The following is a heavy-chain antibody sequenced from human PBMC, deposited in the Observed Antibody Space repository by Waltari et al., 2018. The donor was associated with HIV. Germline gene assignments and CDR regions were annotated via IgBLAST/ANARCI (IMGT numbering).Heavy chain of an antibody. Sequence: QVPLVQSGAEVKKHGASVKVSCKASGYTFTSYAMHWVRQAPGQRLEWMGWINAGNGNTKYSQKFQGRVTITRDTSASTAYMELSSLRSEDTAVYYCARDIPRMGIDYWGQGTLVTVSS. CDR2: INAGNGNT. CDR1: GYTFTSYA. V-gene: IGHV1-3*01. D-gene: IGHD2-15*01. J-gene: IGHJ4*02. CDR3: ARDIPRMGIDY.